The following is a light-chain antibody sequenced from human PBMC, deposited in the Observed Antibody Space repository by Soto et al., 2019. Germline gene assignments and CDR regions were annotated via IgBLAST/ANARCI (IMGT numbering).Light chain of an antibody. V-gene: IGKV3-20*01. CDR2: GVS. CDR1: QSVNSNY. J-gene: IGKJ3*01. Sequence: IVLTKSPGTLSLSPGERATLSCRASQSVNSNYLAWHQQKPGQAPRLLIYGVSSRATGIPDRFSGSGSGTDFTLTISRLEPEDFAVYYCQQYGNSGVTFGPGTKVDIK. CDR3: QQYGNSGVT.